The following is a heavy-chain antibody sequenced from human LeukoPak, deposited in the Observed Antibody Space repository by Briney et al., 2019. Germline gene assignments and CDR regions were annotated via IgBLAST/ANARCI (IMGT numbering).Heavy chain of an antibody. CDR2: IYYSGST. Sequence: PSETLSLTCTVSGGSVSRGSYYWSWIRQPPGKGLEWIGYIYYSGSTNYNPSLKSRVTISVDTSKNQFSLKLSSVTAADTAVYYCARGPWDWNDPYFDYWGQGTLVTVSS. D-gene: IGHD1-1*01. V-gene: IGHV4-61*01. CDR1: GGSVSRGSYY. J-gene: IGHJ4*02. CDR3: ARGPWDWNDPYFDY.